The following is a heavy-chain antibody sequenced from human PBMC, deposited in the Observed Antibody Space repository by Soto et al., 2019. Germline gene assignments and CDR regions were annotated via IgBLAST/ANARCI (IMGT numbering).Heavy chain of an antibody. D-gene: IGHD1-1*01. CDR1: GFTFSDSW. CDR2: IKGDGSYT. V-gene: IGHV3-74*01. CDR3: ATTQLDS. Sequence: PGGSLRLSCAASGFTFSDSWMHWVRQAPGKGLVWVSHIKGDGSYTNYADSVKGRFTISRDNAKNTLFLQMNSLSAEDTAVYYCATTQLDSWGQGTLLTVSS. J-gene: IGHJ4*02.